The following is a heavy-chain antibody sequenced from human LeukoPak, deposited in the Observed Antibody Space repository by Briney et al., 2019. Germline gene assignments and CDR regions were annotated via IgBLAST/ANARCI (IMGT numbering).Heavy chain of an antibody. CDR2: INHSGST. CDR1: GGSISSGGYY. Sequence: SQTLSLTCTVSGGSISSGGYYWSWIRRPPGKGLEWIGEINHSGSTNYNPSLKSRVTISVDTSKNQFSLKLSSVTAADTAVYYCARDAARPHDYWGQGTLVTVSS. V-gene: IGHV4-30-2*01. CDR3: ARDAARPHDY. D-gene: IGHD2-15*01. J-gene: IGHJ4*02.